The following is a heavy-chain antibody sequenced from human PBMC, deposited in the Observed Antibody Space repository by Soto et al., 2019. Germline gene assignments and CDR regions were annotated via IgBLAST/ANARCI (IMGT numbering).Heavy chain of an antibody. V-gene: IGHV1-2*02. CDR1: GYTFTGYN. J-gene: IGHJ5*02. CDR2: MNPGSGDT. D-gene: IGHD3-16*01. CDR3: ARMETFGSLNWFDP. Sequence: ASVKVSCKASGYTFTGYNMRWVRQAPGQGLEWMGWMNPGSGDTGYAQKFQGRVTMTRDISIATAYMELSSLRSDDTAIYYCARMETFGSLNWFDPWGQGTLVTVS.